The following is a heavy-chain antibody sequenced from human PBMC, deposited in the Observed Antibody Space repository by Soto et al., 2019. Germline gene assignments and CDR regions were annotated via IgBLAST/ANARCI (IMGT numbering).Heavy chain of an antibody. CDR2: IYYSGST. D-gene: IGHD3-9*01. CDR3: ARQHYDILTGSLGNWFDP. V-gene: IGHV4-39*01. Sequence: PSETLSLTCTVSGGSIANSGYYWGWIRQPPGKGLEWIGSIYYSGSTYYNPSLKSRVTISVDTSKNQFSLKLSSVTAADTAVYYCARQHYDILTGSLGNWFDPWGQGTLVTVSS. J-gene: IGHJ5*02. CDR1: GGSIANSGYY.